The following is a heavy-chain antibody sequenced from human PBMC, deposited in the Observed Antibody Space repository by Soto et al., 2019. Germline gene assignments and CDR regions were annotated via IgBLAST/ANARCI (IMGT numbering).Heavy chain of an antibody. Sequence: PSETLSLTCTVSGGSIINYYWSWVRQSPGEGLEWIAYISHSGNTHYNPSLKSRVTISVDASKDQFSLKLTSVTAADTAVYYCARVWGPDNWGLQAFDIWGQGTLVTVSS. D-gene: IGHD2-21*01. J-gene: IGHJ3*02. V-gene: IGHV4-59*01. CDR3: ARVWGPDNWGLQAFDI. CDR1: GGSIINYY. CDR2: ISHSGNT.